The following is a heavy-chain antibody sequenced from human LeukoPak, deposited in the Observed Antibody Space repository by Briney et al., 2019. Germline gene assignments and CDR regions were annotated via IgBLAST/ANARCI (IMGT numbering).Heavy chain of an antibody. CDR2: INPNSGGT. Sequence: ASVKVSCKASGYTFTGYYMHWVRQAPGQGLEWMGWINPNSGGTNYAQKFQGRVTMTRDTSISTAYMELSRLRSDDTGVYYCARPRITTNWFDPWGEGTLVTVSS. D-gene: IGHD3-3*01. V-gene: IGHV1-2*02. CDR3: ARPRITTNWFDP. J-gene: IGHJ5*02. CDR1: GYTFTGYY.